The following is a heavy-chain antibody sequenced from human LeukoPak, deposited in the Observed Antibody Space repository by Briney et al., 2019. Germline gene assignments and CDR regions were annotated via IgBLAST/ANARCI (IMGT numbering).Heavy chain of an antibody. CDR1: GGTFSSYA. J-gene: IGHJ4*02. CDR3: ARVKRVVTPCFDY. Sequence: VASVKVSCKASGGTFSSYAISWVRQAPGQGLEWMGGIIPIFGTANYAQKFQGRVTITADESTSTAYMELSSLRSEDTAVYYCARVKRVVTPCFDYRGQGTLVTVSS. D-gene: IGHD3-3*01. V-gene: IGHV1-69*13. CDR2: IIPIFGTA.